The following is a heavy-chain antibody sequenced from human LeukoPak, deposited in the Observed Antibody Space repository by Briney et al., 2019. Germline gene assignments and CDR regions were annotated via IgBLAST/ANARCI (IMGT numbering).Heavy chain of an antibody. D-gene: IGHD4-17*01. CDR2: INHSGST. J-gene: IGHJ4*02. V-gene: IGHV4-34*01. CDR3: ARRVTVTTLRYFDY. Sequence: PSETLSLTCAVYGGSFSGYYWSWIRQPPGKGLEWIGEINHSGSTNYNRSLKSRVTISVDTSKHQFSLKLSSVTAADTAVYYCARRVTVTTLRYFDYWGQGTLVTVSS. CDR1: GGSFSGYY.